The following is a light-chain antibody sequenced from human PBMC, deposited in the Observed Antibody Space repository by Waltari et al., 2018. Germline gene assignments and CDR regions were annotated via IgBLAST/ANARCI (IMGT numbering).Light chain of an antibody. Sequence: EIVMTQSPATLSVSPGERVNLSCRASQSLGSFLAWYQQKLGQAPRLLISGISTRATGIPARFSGSGSGTDFTLTISSLESEDFAVYYCQQYKSWPLTFGPGTKVDIK. CDR1: QSLGSF. V-gene: IGKV3-15*01. CDR2: GIS. J-gene: IGKJ3*01. CDR3: QQYKSWPLT.